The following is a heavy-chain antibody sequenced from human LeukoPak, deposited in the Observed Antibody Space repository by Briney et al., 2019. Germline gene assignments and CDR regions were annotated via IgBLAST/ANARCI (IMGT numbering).Heavy chain of an antibody. Sequence: PGRSLRLSCAASGFTFDDYAMHWVRQAPGKGLEWVSGISWNSGSIGYADSVKGRFTISRDNAKNSLYLQMNSLRAEDTALYYCAMGTHPAVAQKGYWYFDLWGRGTLVTVSS. J-gene: IGHJ2*01. V-gene: IGHV3-9*01. CDR3: AMGTHPAVAQKGYWYFDL. D-gene: IGHD6-19*01. CDR2: ISWNSGSI. CDR1: GFTFDDYA.